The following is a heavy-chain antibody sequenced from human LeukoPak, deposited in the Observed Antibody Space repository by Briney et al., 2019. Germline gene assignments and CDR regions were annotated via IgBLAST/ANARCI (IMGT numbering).Heavy chain of an antibody. V-gene: IGHV3-30*18. CDR1: GFTFSSYG. D-gene: IGHD3-10*01. CDR2: ISYDGSNK. CDR3: AKDDYGSGSFGGIY. Sequence: PGRPLRLSCAASGFTFSSYGMHWVRQAPGKGLEWVAVISYDGSNKYYADSVKGRFTISRDNSKNTLYLQMNSLRAEDTAVYYCAKDDYGSGSFGGIYWGQGTLVTVSS. J-gene: IGHJ4*02.